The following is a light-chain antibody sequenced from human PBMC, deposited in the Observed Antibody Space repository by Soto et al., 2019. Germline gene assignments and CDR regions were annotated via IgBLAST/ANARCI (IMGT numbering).Light chain of an antibody. CDR3: QQYNNWPFT. V-gene: IGKV3-15*01. CDR1: QSISSN. J-gene: IGKJ3*01. Sequence: EIVMTQSPATLSVSPGESATLSCRASQSISSNLAWYQRKPGQAPRLLIYGASTRATGIPATFSGSGSGTEFTLTISSLQSEDFAVYYCQQYNNWPFTFGPGTKVDIK. CDR2: GAS.